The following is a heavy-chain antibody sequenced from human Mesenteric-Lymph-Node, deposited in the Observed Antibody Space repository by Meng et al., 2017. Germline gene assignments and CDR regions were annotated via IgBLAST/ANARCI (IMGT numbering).Heavy chain of an antibody. J-gene: IGHJ6*02. D-gene: IGHD3-10*01. CDR1: GFTFGSYE. V-gene: IGHV3-48*03. CDR2: IRGDGSRI. Sequence: GESLKISCVASGFTFGSYEMNWVRQALGKGLEWVSYIRGDGSRIYYTNSVKGRFTISRDNAKNSLYLQMNSLRAEDTAVYFCARDYFHYYGLDVWGQGTTVTVSS. CDR3: ARDYFHYYGLDV.